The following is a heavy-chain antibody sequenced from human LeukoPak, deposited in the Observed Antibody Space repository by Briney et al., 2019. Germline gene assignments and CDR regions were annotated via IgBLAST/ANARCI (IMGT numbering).Heavy chain of an antibody. D-gene: IGHD3/OR15-3a*01. Sequence: PGGSLRLSCAVSGFTFSSYWMHWVRQAPGKGLVWVSRINSDGRSTNYADSVKGRFTISRDNAKNTLYLQMNSLRAEDTAVYYCARCLVNPPGWTRPDYYYYGMDVWGQGTTVTVSS. CDR3: ARCLVNPPGWTRPDYYYYGMDV. V-gene: IGHV3-74*01. J-gene: IGHJ6*02. CDR2: INSDGRST. CDR1: GFTFSSYW.